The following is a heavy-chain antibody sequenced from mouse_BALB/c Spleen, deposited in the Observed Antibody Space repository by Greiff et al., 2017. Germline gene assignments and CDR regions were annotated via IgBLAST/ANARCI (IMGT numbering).Heavy chain of an antibody. J-gene: IGHJ2*01. CDR2: INPYNGDT. D-gene: IGHD1-1*01. Sequence: DVHLVESGPELVKPGASVKISCKASGYSFTGYFMNWVKQSHGKSLEWIGRINPYNGDTFYNQKFKGKATLTVDKSSSTAHMELLSLTSEDSAVYYCGRSRGYGSSYFDYWGQGTTLTVSS. CDR1: GYSFTGYF. CDR3: GRSRGYGSSYFDY. V-gene: IGHV1-37*01.